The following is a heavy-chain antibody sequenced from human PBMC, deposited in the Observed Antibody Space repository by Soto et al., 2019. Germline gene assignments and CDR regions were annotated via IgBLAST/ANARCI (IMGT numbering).Heavy chain of an antibody. CDR3: ARLGVSSGNYFADY. Sequence: GESLKISCKGSGYSFTSYWINWVRPMPGKGLEGKGKIDPCDSYTNYSPSFQGHVHISVDKSIRTAYLQWSSLKASDTAIYYCARLGVSSGNYFADYWGQGTQVTVSS. V-gene: IGHV5-10-1*01. CDR2: IDPCDSYT. J-gene: IGHJ4*02. CDR1: GYSFTSYW. D-gene: IGHD1-26*01.